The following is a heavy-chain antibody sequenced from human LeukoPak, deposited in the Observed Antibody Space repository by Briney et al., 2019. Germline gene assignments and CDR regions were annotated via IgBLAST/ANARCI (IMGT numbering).Heavy chain of an antibody. CDR2: IKQDGSEK. V-gene: IGHV3-7*01. Sequence: PGGSLRLFCAASGFTFSSYWMSWVRQAPGKGREWVANIKQDGSEKYCVDSVKGRFTISRDNAKNSLYLQMNSLRAEDTAVYYCARDLRQSITGTWFDPWGQGTLVTVSS. CDR3: ARDLRQSITGTWFDP. J-gene: IGHJ5*02. CDR1: GFTFSSYW. D-gene: IGHD1-20*01.